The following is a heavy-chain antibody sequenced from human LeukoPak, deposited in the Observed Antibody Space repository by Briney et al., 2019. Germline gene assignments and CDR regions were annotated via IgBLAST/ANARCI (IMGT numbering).Heavy chain of an antibody. CDR1: GDSVSSNSAA. Sequence: QTLSLTCAISGDSVSSNSAAWNWIRQSPSRGLEWLGRTYYRSKWYNGYAVSVKGRITIKPDTSKNQFSLQLNSVTPDDTAVYYCARVVGREVDYWGQGTLVTVSS. J-gene: IGHJ4*02. CDR3: ARVVGREVDY. V-gene: IGHV6-1*01. CDR2: TYYRSKWYN. D-gene: IGHD1-26*01.